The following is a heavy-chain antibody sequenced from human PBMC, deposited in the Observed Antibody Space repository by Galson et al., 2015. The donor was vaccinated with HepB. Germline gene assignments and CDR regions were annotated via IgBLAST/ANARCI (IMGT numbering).Heavy chain of an antibody. CDR2: ISSSSSTI. CDR3: ARGEPFDI. J-gene: IGHJ3*02. Sequence: SLRLSCAASGFTFSSYSMNWVRQAPGKGLEWVSYISSSSSTIYYADSVKGRFTISRDNAKNSLYLQMNSLRAEDTAVYYCARGEPFDIWGQGTMVTVSS. V-gene: IGHV3-48*01. D-gene: IGHD1-1*01. CDR1: GFTFSSYS.